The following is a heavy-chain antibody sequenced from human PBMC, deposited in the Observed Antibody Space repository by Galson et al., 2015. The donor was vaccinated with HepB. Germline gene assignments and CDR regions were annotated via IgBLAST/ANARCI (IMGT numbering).Heavy chain of an antibody. J-gene: IGHJ4*02. Sequence: SLRLSCAASGFTFSSYGMHWVRQAPGKGLEWVAVMSYDGSKKYYADSVKGRFTISRDNSKNTLYLLMNSLRAEDTAVYYCAKVNSDYSPARWGQGTLVTVSS. V-gene: IGHV3-30*18. CDR3: AKVNSDYSPAR. CDR1: GFTFSSYG. D-gene: IGHD5-12*01. CDR2: MSYDGSKK.